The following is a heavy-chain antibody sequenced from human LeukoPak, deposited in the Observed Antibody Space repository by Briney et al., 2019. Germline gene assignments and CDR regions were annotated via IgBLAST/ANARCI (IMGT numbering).Heavy chain of an antibody. CDR3: ARERPRPRRSFDY. J-gene: IGHJ4*02. V-gene: IGHV3-30*02. CDR2: IRYDGNNK. Sequence: GGSLRLSCAASGFTFSTYGMHWVRQAPGKGLEWVTFIRYDGNNKYYGDSVKGRFTISRDNSKNTLYLQMNSLRAEDTAVYYCARERPRPRRSFDYWGQGTLVTVSS. CDR1: GFTFSTYG.